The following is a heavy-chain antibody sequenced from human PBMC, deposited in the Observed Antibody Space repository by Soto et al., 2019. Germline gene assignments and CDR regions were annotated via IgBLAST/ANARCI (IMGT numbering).Heavy chain of an antibody. Sequence: EVQLLESGGGLVQPGGSLRLSCAASGVTFSSYAMNWVRQTPGKGLEWVSIISGGGGSAYYADSVKGRFSISRDNSNNTLYLQMNSLRAEDTAVYYCAKVGSSGYSHFDYWGQGTLVTVSS. V-gene: IGHV3-23*01. D-gene: IGHD6-13*01. CDR1: GVTFSSYA. CDR2: ISGGGGSA. J-gene: IGHJ4*02. CDR3: AKVGSSGYSHFDY.